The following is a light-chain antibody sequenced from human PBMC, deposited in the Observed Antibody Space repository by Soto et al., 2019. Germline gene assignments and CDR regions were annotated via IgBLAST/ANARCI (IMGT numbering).Light chain of an antibody. CDR1: SSDVGSYNL. V-gene: IGLV2-23*03. Sequence: QSALTQPASVSGSPGQWITISCSGTSSDVGSYNLVSWYQQHPGKAPKLMIYEGSKRPSGVSNRFSGSKSGNTASLTISVLQDEYEAHYYCCSYAGSSTFVFGGGTKLTVL. J-gene: IGLJ2*01. CDR2: EGS. CDR3: CSYAGSSTFV.